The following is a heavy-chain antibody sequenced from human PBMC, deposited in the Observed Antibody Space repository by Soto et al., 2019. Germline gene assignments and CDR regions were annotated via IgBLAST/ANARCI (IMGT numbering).Heavy chain of an antibody. CDR3: ATGSSSYFDY. D-gene: IGHD6-6*01. J-gene: IGHJ4*02. Sequence: EVQLLESGGGLVQPGGSLRLSCAASGFTFSSYAMSWVRQAPGKGLDWVSAISGSGGSTYYADSVKGRFTISRDNSKNTLYLQMNSLRAEDTAVDYCATGSSSYFDYWGQGTLVTVSS. CDR2: ISGSGGST. CDR1: GFTFSSYA. V-gene: IGHV3-23*01.